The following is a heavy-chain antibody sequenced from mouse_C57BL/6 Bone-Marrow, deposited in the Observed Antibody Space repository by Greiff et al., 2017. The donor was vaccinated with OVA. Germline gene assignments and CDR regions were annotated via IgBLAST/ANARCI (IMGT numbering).Heavy chain of an antibody. CDR1: GFTFSSYG. V-gene: IGHV5-6*01. CDR2: ISSGGSYT. Sequence: EVKLVESGGDLVKPGGSLKLSCAASGFTFSSYGMSWVRQTPDKRLEWVATISSGGSYTSYPDSVKGRFTISRDNAKNTLYLQMSSLKSEDTAMYYCARYDYWGQGTSVTVSS. J-gene: IGHJ4*01. CDR3: ARYDY.